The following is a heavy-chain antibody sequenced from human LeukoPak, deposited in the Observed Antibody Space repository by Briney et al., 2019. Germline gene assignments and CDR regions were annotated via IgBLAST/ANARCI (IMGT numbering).Heavy chain of an antibody. D-gene: IGHD3-22*01. J-gene: IGHJ4*02. Sequence: PGGSLRLSCAASGFTFSSYWMSWVRQAPGKGLEWVANIKKDGSEKYYVDSVKGRFTISRDNAKNSLYLQMNSLRAEDTAVYYCARGPYYDSSGYYDYWGQGTLVTVSS. CDR1: GFTFSSYW. CDR2: IKKDGSEK. CDR3: ARGPYYDSSGYYDY. V-gene: IGHV3-7*04.